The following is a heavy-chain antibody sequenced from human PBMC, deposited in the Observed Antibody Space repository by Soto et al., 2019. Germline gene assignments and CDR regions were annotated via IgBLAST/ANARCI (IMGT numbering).Heavy chain of an antibody. D-gene: IGHD5-18*01. Sequence: GGSLRLSCAASGFTFGDYAMQWVRQAPGKGLEWVSAISWNSGSIDYADSVKGRFTISRDNAKNSLYLQMNSLRAEDTAVYYCARGGRGYSYGKQKTEPSGWFDPCGQGTLVTVSS. CDR2: ISWNSGSI. J-gene: IGHJ5*02. CDR3: ARGGRGYSYGKQKTEPSGWFDP. CDR1: GFTFGDYA. V-gene: IGHV3-9*01.